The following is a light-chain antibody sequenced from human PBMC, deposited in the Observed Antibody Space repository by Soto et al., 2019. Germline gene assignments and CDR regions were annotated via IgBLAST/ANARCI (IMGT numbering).Light chain of an antibody. J-gene: IGLJ1*01. CDR2: DVT. CDR3: VEYRPPGSYV. CDR1: DSDIREYDS. Sequence: QSALTQPASVSGSLGQTITISCTKTDSDIREYDSVSWYQHRPGEAPELKIFDVTYRPSDVSDRISGSQSGNTSSMTISALQAEEEADDYCVEYRPPGSYVFGPGTTVTVL. V-gene: IGLV2-14*03.